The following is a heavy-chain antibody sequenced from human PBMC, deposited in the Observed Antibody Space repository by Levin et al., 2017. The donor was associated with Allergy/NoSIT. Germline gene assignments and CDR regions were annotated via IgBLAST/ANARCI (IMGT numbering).Heavy chain of an antibody. Sequence: SCAASGFTFSSYGMHWVRQAPGKGLEWVAVISYDGSNKYYADSVKGRFTISRDNSKNTLYLQMNSLRAEDTAVYYCAKEYYYDSSYFDYWGQGTLVTVSS. CDR3: AKEYYYDSSYFDY. CDR2: ISYDGSNK. D-gene: IGHD3-22*01. J-gene: IGHJ4*02. V-gene: IGHV3-30*18. CDR1: GFTFSSYG.